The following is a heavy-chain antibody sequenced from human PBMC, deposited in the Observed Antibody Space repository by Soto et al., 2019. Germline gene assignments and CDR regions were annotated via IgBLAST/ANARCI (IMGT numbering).Heavy chain of an antibody. CDR1: GFVFSDFQ. J-gene: IGHJ4*02. CDR3: ARDNLAFQGAFDL. CDR2: ITGTSAFT. V-gene: IGHV3-21*01. D-gene: IGHD3-16*01. Sequence: GGSLRLSCAASGFVFSDFQFNWVRQAPGGGLEWLSSITGTSAFTEYAESIGGRFTISRDNPNKLLFLHMDNLRPEDTAVYYCARDNLAFQGAFDLWGQGTLVTV.